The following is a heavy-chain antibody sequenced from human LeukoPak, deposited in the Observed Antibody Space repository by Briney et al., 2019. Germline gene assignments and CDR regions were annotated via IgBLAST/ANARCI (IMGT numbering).Heavy chain of an antibody. V-gene: IGHV3-23*01. Sequence: GGSLRLSCAASGFTFSSYAMSWVRQSPARGLEWVASISPGGGTTYYADYVKGRFTISRDNSNNSLFVQMNSLRVEDTAVYFCAKSRSGSANWALRIFDNWGQGTLVTVSS. CDR3: AKSRSGSANWALRIFDN. J-gene: IGHJ4*02. D-gene: IGHD1-1*01. CDR2: ISPGGGTT. CDR1: GFTFSSYA.